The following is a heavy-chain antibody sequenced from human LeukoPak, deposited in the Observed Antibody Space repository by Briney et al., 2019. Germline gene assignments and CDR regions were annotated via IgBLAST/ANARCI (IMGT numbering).Heavy chain of an antibody. Sequence: SETLSLTCAVYGGSFSGYYWSWIRQSPGKGLEWIGSVYSTGTTYYNPSFKTRVTISVDTSKSHFSLRLSSVTAADTAVYYCATLFYDFWGGSGKPDFWGRGTLVTISS. CDR3: ATLFYDFWGGSGKPDF. CDR1: GGSFSGYY. D-gene: IGHD3-3*01. CDR2: VYSTGTT. V-gene: IGHV4-34*01. J-gene: IGHJ4*02.